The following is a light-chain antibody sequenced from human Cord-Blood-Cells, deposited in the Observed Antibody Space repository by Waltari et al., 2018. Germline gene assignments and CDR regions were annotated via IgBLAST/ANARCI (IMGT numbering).Light chain of an antibody. CDR3: QQRSNWPLT. Sequence: ESVLTQSPAPLSLSPGERAPLSCRASQSVSSYLAWYQQKPGQAPRLLNYASSNNATGIPARFSGSVSGTDFTLNIGSREPEDFAVYYCQQRSNWPLTVGGGTKVWIK. J-gene: IGKJ4*01. CDR1: QSVSSY. CDR2: ASS. V-gene: IGKV3-11*01.